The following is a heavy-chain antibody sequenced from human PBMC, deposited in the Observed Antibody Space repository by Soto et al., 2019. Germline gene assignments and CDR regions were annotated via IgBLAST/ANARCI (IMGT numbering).Heavy chain of an antibody. CDR1: GFTFSDYY. CDR3: ARLPGTTSYYYYYMDV. D-gene: IGHD1-7*01. CDR2: ISSSGSTI. V-gene: IGHV3-11*01. J-gene: IGHJ6*03. Sequence: QVQLVESGGGLVKPGGSLRLSCAASGFTFSDYYMSWIRQAPGKGLEWVSYISSSGSTIYYADSVKGRFTIFRDNAKNSLYLQMNSPRAEDTAVYYCARLPGTTSYYYYYMDVWCKGTTVTVSS.